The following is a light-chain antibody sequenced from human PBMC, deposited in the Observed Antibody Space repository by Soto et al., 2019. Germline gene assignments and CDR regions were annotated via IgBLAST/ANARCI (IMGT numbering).Light chain of an antibody. Sequence: QSVLTQPASVSGSPGQSITISCTGTSSDVGGYDYVSWYQQHPGKAPKLIIFDVTNRPSGVSNRFSGSRSGNTASPTISGRQAEDEAEYYCSSYTSTRPVVFGGGTKLTVL. CDR1: SSDVGGYDY. CDR3: SSYTSTRPVV. J-gene: IGLJ2*01. CDR2: DVT. V-gene: IGLV2-14*03.